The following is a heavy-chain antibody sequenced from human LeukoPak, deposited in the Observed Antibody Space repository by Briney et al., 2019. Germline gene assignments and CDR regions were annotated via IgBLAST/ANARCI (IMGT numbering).Heavy chain of an antibody. CDR1: GFTFSSYS. V-gene: IGHV3-21*01. CDR2: ISLSSTYI. D-gene: IGHD3-10*01. Sequence: GGSLRLSCAASGFTFSSYSMNWVRQAPGKGLEWVSSISLSSTYIYYADSVKGRFTVSRDNAQNSLYLQLNSLRVEDTAVYFCARDHGEGNYGMDVWGQGTTVTVSS. CDR3: ARDHGEGNYGMDV. J-gene: IGHJ6*02.